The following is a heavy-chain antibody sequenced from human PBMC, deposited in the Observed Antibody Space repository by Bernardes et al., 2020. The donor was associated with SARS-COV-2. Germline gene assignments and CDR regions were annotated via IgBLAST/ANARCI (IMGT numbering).Heavy chain of an antibody. CDR3: ARDPRDDRGYYFDY. CDR1: GFNVNSKY. D-gene: IGHD2-15*01. J-gene: IGHJ4*02. CDR2: FFLGGTT. Sequence: GGSLRLSCAASGFNVNSKYMSWVRQAPGKGLEWVSTFFLGGTTYYADSVKGRFIISRDNSKNTLYLRMNSLRAEDTAVHYCARDPRDDRGYYFDYWGQGTLVIVSS. V-gene: IGHV3-66*01.